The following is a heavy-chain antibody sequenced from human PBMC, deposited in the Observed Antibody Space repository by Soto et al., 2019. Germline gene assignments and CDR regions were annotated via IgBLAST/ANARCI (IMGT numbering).Heavy chain of an antibody. Sequence: ASVKVSCKASGYTFTGYYMHWVRQAPGQGLEWMGWINPNSGGTNYAQKFQGRVTMTRDTSISTAYMELSRLRSDDTAVYYCARDGRRIAARQRIINWFDPWGQGTLVTVSS. D-gene: IGHD6-6*01. CDR1: GYTFTGYY. V-gene: IGHV1-2*02. J-gene: IGHJ5*02. CDR3: ARDGRRIAARQRIINWFDP. CDR2: INPNSGGT.